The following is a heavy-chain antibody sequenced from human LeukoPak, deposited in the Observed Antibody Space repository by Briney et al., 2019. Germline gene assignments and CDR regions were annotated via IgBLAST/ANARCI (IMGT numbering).Heavy chain of an antibody. CDR3: ARDPSGSGWSLNN. J-gene: IGHJ4*02. V-gene: IGHV3-33*01. D-gene: IGHD6-19*01. Sequence: QSGGSLRLSCTASGFNFGSDAMHWVRQAPGKGLEWVAFIWYDGSNDHYADSVKGRFTISRDNSKNTVCLQMNSLRVEDTAVYYCARDPSGSGWSLNNWGQGTLVTVSS. CDR1: GFNFGSDA. CDR2: IWYDGSND.